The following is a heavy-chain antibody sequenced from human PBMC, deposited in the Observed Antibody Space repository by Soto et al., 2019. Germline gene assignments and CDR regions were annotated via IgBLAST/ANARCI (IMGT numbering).Heavy chain of an antibody. J-gene: IGHJ4*02. CDR1: GYTFTSYG. CDR2: ISAYNGNT. V-gene: IGHV1-18*04. D-gene: IGHD3-22*01. Sequence: ASVKVSCKAFGYTFTSYGISCVRQAPGQGLEWMGWISAYNGNTNYAQKLQGRVTMTTDTSTSTAYMELRSLRSDDTAVYYCARVYDSSGYTSYYFDYWGQGTLVTVSS. CDR3: ARVYDSSGYTSYYFDY.